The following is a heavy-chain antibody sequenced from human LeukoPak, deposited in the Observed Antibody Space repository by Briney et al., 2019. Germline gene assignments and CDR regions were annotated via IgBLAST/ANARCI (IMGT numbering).Heavy chain of an antibody. D-gene: IGHD2-15*01. CDR3: ARPSCSGGSCYTYFDY. CDR1: GGSISSYY. CDR2: IYYSGST. J-gene: IGHJ4*02. V-gene: IGHV4-59*08. Sequence: SETLSLTCTVSGGSISSYYWSWIRQPPGKGLEWIGYIYYSGSTNYNPSLKSRVTISVDTSKNQFSLKLSSVTAADTAVYYCARPSCSGGSCYTYFDYWGQGTLVTVSS.